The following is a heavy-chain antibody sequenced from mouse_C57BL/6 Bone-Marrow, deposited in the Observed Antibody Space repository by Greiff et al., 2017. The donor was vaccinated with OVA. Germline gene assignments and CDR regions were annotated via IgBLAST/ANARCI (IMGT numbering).Heavy chain of an antibody. V-gene: IGHV5-12*01. CDR1: GFTFSDYY. CDR2: ISNGGGST. J-gene: IGHJ3*01. Sequence: DVMLVESGGGLVQPGGSLKLSCAASGFTFSDYYMYWVRQTPEKRLEWVAYISNGGGSTYYPDTVKGRFTISRDNAKNTLYLQMSRLKSEDTAMYYCASPFYYDYDEFAYWGQGTLVTVSA. CDR3: ASPFYYDYDEFAY. D-gene: IGHD2-4*01.